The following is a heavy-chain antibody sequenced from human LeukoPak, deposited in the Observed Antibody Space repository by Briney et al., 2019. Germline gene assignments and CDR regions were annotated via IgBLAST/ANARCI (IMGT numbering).Heavy chain of an antibody. CDR1: GGSIRSSLYY. J-gene: IGHJ4*02. Sequence: SXTLSLTCTVSGGSIRSSLYYWAWIRQTPGKGLEWIGSIDYSGSTNYNPSLKSRATIFVDTSKNQFSLKLSSLTAADTAVYYCARLLWFGESPLFDYWGQGTLVTVSS. CDR3: ARLLWFGESPLFDY. CDR2: IDYSGST. V-gene: IGHV4-39*01. D-gene: IGHD3-10*01.